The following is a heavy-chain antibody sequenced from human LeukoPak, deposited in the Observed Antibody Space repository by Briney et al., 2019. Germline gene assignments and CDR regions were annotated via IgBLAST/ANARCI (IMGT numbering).Heavy chain of an antibody. CDR1: GFTFDDYA. CDR3: ARDGFFAYDSSGYYSESYYYGMDV. Sequence: PGGSLRLSCAASGFTFDDYAMHWVRQAPGKGLEWVSGISWNSGSIGYADSVKGRFTISRDNAKNSLYLQMNSLRAEDTAVYYCARDGFFAYDSSGYYSESYYYGMDVWGQGTTVTVSS. V-gene: IGHV3-9*01. CDR2: ISWNSGSI. D-gene: IGHD3-22*01. J-gene: IGHJ6*02.